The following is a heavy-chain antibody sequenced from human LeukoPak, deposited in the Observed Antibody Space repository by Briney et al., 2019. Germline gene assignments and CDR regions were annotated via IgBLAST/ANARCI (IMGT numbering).Heavy chain of an antibody. Sequence: SETLSLTCTVSGGSISNYYWSWIRQPPGKRLEWIGYTHYSGSVNYNPSLKSRLTISVDTSKNQFSLKLSSVTAADTAVYYCARDSSDGYNNFDFWGQGTLVTVSS. D-gene: IGHD5-24*01. J-gene: IGHJ4*02. CDR2: THYSGSV. CDR3: ARDSSDGYNNFDF. V-gene: IGHV4-59*01. CDR1: GGSISNYY.